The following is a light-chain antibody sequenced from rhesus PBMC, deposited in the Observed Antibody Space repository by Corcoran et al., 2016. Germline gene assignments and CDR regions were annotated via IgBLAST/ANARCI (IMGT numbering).Light chain of an antibody. CDR2: KES. J-gene: IGKJ2*01. CDR1: QSISGW. V-gene: IGKV1-22*01. CDR3: QQYSSSPYT. Sequence: DIQMTQSPSSLSASVGDTVTITCRASQSISGWLAWYQQKPGRAPKLLIDKESSLHGGGPSRFRGSGSGTDFTLTISSLQSEDFALYYCQQYSSSPYTFGQGTKVEIK.